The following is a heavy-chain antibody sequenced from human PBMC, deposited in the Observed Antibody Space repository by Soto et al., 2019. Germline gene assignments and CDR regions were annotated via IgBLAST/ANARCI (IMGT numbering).Heavy chain of an antibody. V-gene: IGHV3-30*03. CDR2: ISYDGSNK. J-gene: IGHJ6*02. CDR1: GFTFSSYG. CDR3: ARDISRRQTYYGMDV. Sequence: PGGSLRLSCAASGFTFSSYGMHWVRQAPGKGLEWVAVISYDGSNKYYADSVKGRFTISRDNSKNTLYLQMSSLRSEDTAVYFCARDISRRQTYYGMDVWGQGTTVTVSS. D-gene: IGHD2-21*01.